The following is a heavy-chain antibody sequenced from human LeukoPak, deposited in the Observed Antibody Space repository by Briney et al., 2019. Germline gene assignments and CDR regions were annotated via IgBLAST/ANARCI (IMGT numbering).Heavy chain of an antibody. CDR2: INQDGSEK. CDR3: ARPELPGWSVFFDF. Sequence: HTGGSLRLSCAASGFTFSNYWMSWVRQAPGKGLEWVANINQDGSEKYYADAVKGRFTISRDNAEKSLYLQINSLRAEDTAVYYCARPELPGWSVFFDFWGQGTLVTVSS. V-gene: IGHV3-7*01. J-gene: IGHJ4*02. D-gene: IGHD2-15*01. CDR1: GFTFSNYW.